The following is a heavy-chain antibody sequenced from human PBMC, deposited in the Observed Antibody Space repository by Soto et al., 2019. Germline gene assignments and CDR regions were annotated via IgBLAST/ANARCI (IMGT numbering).Heavy chain of an antibody. CDR1: GGSISSGGYY. V-gene: IGHV4-31*03. D-gene: IGHD1-26*01. Sequence: QLQESGPGLVKPSQTLSLTCSVSGGSISSGGYYWSWIRQHPEKGLEWIGYIYYSGSTNYNPSLKSRVIISVDTSSNRFSLDLRSVTAADTAIYYCARHSASWQWFDYWGQGTLVTVSS. CDR2: IYYSGST. J-gene: IGHJ5*01. CDR3: ARHSASWQWFDY.